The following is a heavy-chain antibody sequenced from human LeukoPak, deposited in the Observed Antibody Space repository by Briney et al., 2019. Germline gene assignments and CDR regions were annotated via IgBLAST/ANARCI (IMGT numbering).Heavy chain of an antibody. CDR1: GGSISSGGYY. CDR2: IYYSGST. Sequence: SETLSLTCTVSGGSISSGGYYWSWIRQHPGKGLEWIGYIYYSGSTNYNPSLKSRVTISVDTSKNQFSLKLSSVTAADTAVYYCARDSGNYYDTWGQGTMVTVSS. CDR3: ARDSGNYYDT. V-gene: IGHV4-61*08. D-gene: IGHD1-26*01. J-gene: IGHJ3*02.